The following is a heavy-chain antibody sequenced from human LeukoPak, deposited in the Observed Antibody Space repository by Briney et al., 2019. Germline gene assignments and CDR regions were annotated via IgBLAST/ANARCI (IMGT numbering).Heavy chain of an antibody. V-gene: IGHV4-59*01. CDR2: IYYSGST. CDR3: ARARPRSVYYFDY. Sequence: SETLSLTCTVSGGSISSYYWSWIRQPPGKGLKWVGYIYYSGSTNYNPSLKSRVTISVDTSKNQFSLKLSSVTAADTAVYYCARARPRSVYYFDYWGQGTLVTVSS. CDR1: GGSISSYY. D-gene: IGHD6-6*01. J-gene: IGHJ4*02.